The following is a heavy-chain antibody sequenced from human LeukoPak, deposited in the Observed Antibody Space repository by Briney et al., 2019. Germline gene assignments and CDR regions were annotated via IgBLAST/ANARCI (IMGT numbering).Heavy chain of an antibody. J-gene: IGHJ4*02. CDR3: ADPPSDF. CDR1: GFTFSSYS. V-gene: IGHV3-48*01. Sequence: GGSLRLSCAASGFTFSSYSMNWVRQAPGKGLEWVSYISTSGSAMYYADSVKGRFTISRDNAKNSLYLQMNSLRAEDTAVYYCADPPSDFWGQGTLVAVSS. CDR2: ISTSGSAM.